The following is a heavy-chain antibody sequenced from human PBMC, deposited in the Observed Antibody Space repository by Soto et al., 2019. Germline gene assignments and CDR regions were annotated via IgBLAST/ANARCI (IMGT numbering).Heavy chain of an antibody. J-gene: IGHJ4*02. V-gene: IGHV3-23*01. CDR3: AKESFPIFGPFDY. D-gene: IGHD2-21*01. CDR1: GFPSSSHA. Sequence: GGSRILSWSSSGFPSSSHAMRWVRQAPGKELEWVSAISGSGGSTYYADSVKGRFTISRDNSKNTLYLQMSSLRAEDTAVYYCAKESFPIFGPFDYWGQGTLVTVSS. CDR2: ISGSGGST.